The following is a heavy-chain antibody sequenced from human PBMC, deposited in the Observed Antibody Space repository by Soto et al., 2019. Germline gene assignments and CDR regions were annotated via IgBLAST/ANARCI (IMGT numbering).Heavy chain of an antibody. D-gene: IGHD7-27*01. V-gene: IGHV3-73*01. CDR2: IRSKAYSYAT. CDR1: GFTFSGSA. CDR3: SRSSKTGDDAFDI. J-gene: IGHJ3*02. Sequence: GGSLRLSCAASGFTFSGSAMHWVRQASGKGLEWVGRIRSKAYSYATAYGASVEGRFTLSRDDSKNTAYLQMNSLKSEDTAVYYCSRSSKTGDDAFDIWGQGTMVTVSS.